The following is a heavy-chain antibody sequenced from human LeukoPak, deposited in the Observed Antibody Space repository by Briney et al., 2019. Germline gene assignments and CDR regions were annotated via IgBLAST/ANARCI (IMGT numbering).Heavy chain of an antibody. CDR3: ARGGYCSGGSCSDLFDY. J-gene: IGHJ4*02. CDR2: MNPNSGNT. CDR1: GYTFTSYD. V-gene: IGHV1-8*01. D-gene: IGHD2-15*01. Sequence: GASVKVSCKASGYTFTSYDINWVRQATGQGLEWMGWMNPNSGNTGYAQKFQGRVTMTRNTSISTAYMELSSLRSEDTAVYYCARGGYCSGGSCSDLFDYWGQGTLVTVSS.